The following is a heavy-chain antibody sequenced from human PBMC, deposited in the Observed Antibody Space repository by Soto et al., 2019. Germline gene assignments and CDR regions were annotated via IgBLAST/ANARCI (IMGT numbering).Heavy chain of an antibody. V-gene: IGHV4-61*01. CDR1: GGSVSGGSYF. CDR2: FYCSGST. Sequence: QVQLQESGPGLVRPSETLSLTCTVSGGSVSGGSYFWSWVRQPPGKGLEWIGYFYCSGSTKYNPSLKVLVTIVDDTSKHLFPLKLTSVTAADTAVYYCAREGRMGTFDYWGQGALVTVSS. J-gene: IGHJ4*02. D-gene: IGHD1-1*01. CDR3: AREGRMGTFDY.